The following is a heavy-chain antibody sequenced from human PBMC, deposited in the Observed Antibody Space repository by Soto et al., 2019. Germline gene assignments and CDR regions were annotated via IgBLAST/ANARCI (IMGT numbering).Heavy chain of an antibody. D-gene: IGHD2-2*01. CDR3: ARAFCGGTSCHGGNVDY. CDR2: ISDGGGST. V-gene: IGHV3-23*01. J-gene: IGHJ4*02. Sequence: EVQLLESGGGLVQPGGSLRLSCAASGFTFSNNARSWVRQTTGKGLEWVSAISDGGGSTYYADAVKGRLTISRDNSKNTLYLQMNSLRAEDTALYYCARAFCGGTSCHGGNVDYWGQGTRVTVSS. CDR1: GFTFSNNA.